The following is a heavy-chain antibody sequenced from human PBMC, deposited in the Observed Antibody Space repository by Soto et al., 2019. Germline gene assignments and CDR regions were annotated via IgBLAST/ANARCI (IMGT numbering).Heavy chain of an antibody. CDR2: IYYSGST. V-gene: IGHV4-31*03. Sequence: QVQLQESGPGLVKPSQTLSLTCTVSGGSISSGGYYWSWIRQHPGKGLEWIGYIYYSGSTYYNPSTKGRVTISVDTSKTQSPRKLSSVTAAATAVYYCAREPSIWGQGTLVTVSS. CDR3: AREPSI. J-gene: IGHJ4*02. CDR1: GGSISSGGYY.